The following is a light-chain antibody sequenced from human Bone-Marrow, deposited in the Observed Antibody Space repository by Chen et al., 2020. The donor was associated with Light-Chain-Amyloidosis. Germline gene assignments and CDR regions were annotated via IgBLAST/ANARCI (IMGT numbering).Light chain of an antibody. CDR2: RDT. CDR3: QSADSSGTYEVI. CDR1: DLPTKY. Sequence: YELTQPPSVSVSPGQTARISCSGDDLPTKYAYWYQQKPGQAPVLVIHRDTERPSGISERFSGSSSGTTATLTISGVQAEDEADYHCQSADSSGTYEVIFGGGTKLTVL. J-gene: IGLJ2*01. V-gene: IGLV3-25*03.